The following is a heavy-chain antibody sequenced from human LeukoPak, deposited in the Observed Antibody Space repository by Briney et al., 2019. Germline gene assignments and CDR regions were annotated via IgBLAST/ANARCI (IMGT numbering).Heavy chain of an antibody. J-gene: IGHJ4*02. V-gene: IGHV1-8*01. CDR3: ARAYYDILTGYHYYFDY. Sequence: GASVKVSCKASGYTFTSYDINWVRQATGQGLEWMGWMNPNSGNTGYAQKFQGRVTMTRNTSISTAYMELSSLRSEDTAVYYCARAYYDILTGYHYYFDYWGQETLVTVSS. D-gene: IGHD3-9*01. CDR1: GYTFTSYD. CDR2: MNPNSGNT.